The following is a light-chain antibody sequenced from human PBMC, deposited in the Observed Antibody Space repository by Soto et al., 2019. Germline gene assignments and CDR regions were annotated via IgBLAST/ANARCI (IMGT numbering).Light chain of an antibody. Sequence: QSVLTQPPSASGTPGQRVTISCSGSSANFGSHFVYWYQQLPGTAPKLLIYSNVLRPSGVPDRFSGSRSGSSASLAISGLRSEDEGDYYCSTWDDIRTNVLFGGGTKLTVL. CDR2: SNV. J-gene: IGLJ2*01. V-gene: IGLV1-47*02. CDR1: SANFGSHF. CDR3: STWDDIRTNVL.